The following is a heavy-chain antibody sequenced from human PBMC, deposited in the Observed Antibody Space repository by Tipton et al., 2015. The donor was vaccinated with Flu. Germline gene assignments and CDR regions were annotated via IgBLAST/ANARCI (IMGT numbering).Heavy chain of an antibody. J-gene: IGHJ3*02. Sequence: TLSLTCTVSGGSISSSSYYWGWIRQPPGKALEWIGSVYYSGSTYYNPSLKSRVTISVDTSKNQLSLKLSSVTAADTAVYYCATMLFRSAFDIWGQGTMVTVSS. CDR2: VYYSGST. V-gene: IGHV4-39*07. CDR3: ATMLFRSAFDI. CDR1: GGSISSSSYY. D-gene: IGHD2-21*01.